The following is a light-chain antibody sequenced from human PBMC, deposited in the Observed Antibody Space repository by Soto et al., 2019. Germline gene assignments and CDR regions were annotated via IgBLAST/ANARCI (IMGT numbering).Light chain of an antibody. CDR3: SSYTTSSQMV. V-gene: IGLV2-14*03. Sequence: QSALTQPASVSGSPGQSITISCTGSSSDVGDNKYVSWFQHDPGKVPKLMIYDVSYRASGVSDRFSGSKSGNTASLTISALQAEDEADSYCSSYTTSSQMVFGGGTKLTVL. CDR2: DVS. J-gene: IGLJ2*01. CDR1: SSDVGDNKY.